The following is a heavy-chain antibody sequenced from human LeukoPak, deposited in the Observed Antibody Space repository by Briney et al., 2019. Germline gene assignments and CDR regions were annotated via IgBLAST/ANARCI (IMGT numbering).Heavy chain of an antibody. V-gene: IGHV4-30-2*01. CDR3: ARERGNYYDSSGYHDAFDI. J-gene: IGHJ3*02. CDR1: GDSISRGDYY. D-gene: IGHD3-22*01. Sequence: SQTLSLTCTVSGDSISRGDYYWSWIRQPPGKGLEWIGYIYHSGSTYYNPSLKSRVTISVDRSKNQFSLKLSSVTAADTAVYYCARERGNYYDSSGYHDAFDIWGQGTMVTVSS. CDR2: IYHSGST.